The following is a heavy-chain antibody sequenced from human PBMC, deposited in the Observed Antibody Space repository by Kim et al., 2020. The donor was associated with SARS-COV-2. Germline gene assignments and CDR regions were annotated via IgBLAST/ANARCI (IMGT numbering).Heavy chain of an antibody. CDR3: ARLKDSSGYYSRSPASYFDY. D-gene: IGHD3-22*01. CDR2: IYAGDSQT. CDR1: GYSFSSYW. Sequence: GESLKISCKSSGYSFSSYWIGWVRQMPGKGLEWLGIIYAGDSQTVYSPSFRGQVTISADKSTTTAYLQWGSLKASDTAMYYCARLKDSSGYYSRSPASYFDYWGQGTLVTVSS. V-gene: IGHV5-51*01. J-gene: IGHJ4*02.